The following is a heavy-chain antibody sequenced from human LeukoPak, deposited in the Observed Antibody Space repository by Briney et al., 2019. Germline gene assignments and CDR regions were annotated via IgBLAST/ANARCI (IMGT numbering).Heavy chain of an antibody. CDR3: ARGRGYSSSWYNFDY. D-gene: IGHD6-13*01. Sequence: ASVKVSCKASGYTFTSYGISWVRQAPGRGLEWMGWISAYNGNTNYAQKLQGRVTMTTDTSTSTAYMELRSLRSDDTAVYYCARGRGYSSSWYNFDYWGQGTLVTVSS. CDR2: ISAYNGNT. CDR1: GYTFTSYG. V-gene: IGHV1-18*01. J-gene: IGHJ4*02.